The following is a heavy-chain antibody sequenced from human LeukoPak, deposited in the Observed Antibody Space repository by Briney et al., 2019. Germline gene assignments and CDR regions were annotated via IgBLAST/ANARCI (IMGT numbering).Heavy chain of an antibody. D-gene: IGHD4-11*01. V-gene: IGHV3-21*01. CDR3: ARQQPTVSPLYYYYYMDV. CDR2: ISSSSYI. J-gene: IGHJ6*03. CDR1: GFTFSSYS. Sequence: GGSLRLSCAASGFTFSSYSINWVRQAPGKGLEWVSSISSSSYIYYADSLKGRFTISRDNAKNSLYLQMNSLRAEGTAVYYCARQQPTVSPLYYYYYMDVWGKGTTVTVSS.